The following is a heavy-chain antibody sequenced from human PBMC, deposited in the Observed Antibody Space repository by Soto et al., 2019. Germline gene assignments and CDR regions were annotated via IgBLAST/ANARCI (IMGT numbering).Heavy chain of an antibody. J-gene: IGHJ3*02. CDR1: GFTFSNYN. V-gene: IGHV3-21*01. Sequence: GGSLRLSCAASGFTFSNYNMNWVRQAPGKGLEWVSAISGSDISTYYADSVEGRFTISRDNARNTLYLQMSTLRAEDTAVYYCARVLKSIGWDNDVFDIWGQGTMVTVSS. CDR3: ARVLKSIGWDNDVFDI. D-gene: IGHD6-19*01. CDR2: ISGSDIST.